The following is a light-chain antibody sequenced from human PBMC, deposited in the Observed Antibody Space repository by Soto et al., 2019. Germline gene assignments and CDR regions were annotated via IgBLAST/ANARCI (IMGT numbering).Light chain of an antibody. J-gene: IGKJ1*01. V-gene: IGKV1-39*01. CDR2: AVS. CDR1: QSISSY. Sequence: DIQMTQSPSSLSASVGDRVTITCRASQSISSYLNWYQQKPGKAPKLLIYAVSNLQSGVPSRFNGRASGPDFTLTISSLELEDFATSHCQQGYSTPRSFGQGTKVEIK. CDR3: QQGYSTPRS.